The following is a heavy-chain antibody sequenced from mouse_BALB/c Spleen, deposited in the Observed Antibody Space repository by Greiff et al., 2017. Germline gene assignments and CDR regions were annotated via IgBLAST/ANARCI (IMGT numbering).Heavy chain of an antibody. V-gene: IGHV1-5*01. Sequence: SGTVLARPGASVKMSCKASGYTFTSYWMHWVKQRPGQGLEWIGAIYPGNSDTSYNQKFKGKAKLTAVTSTSTAYMELSSLTNEDSAVYYCTGGDDYDAWFAYWGQGTLVTVSA. D-gene: IGHD2-4*01. CDR2: IYPGNSDT. CDR3: TGGDDYDAWFAY. J-gene: IGHJ3*01. CDR1: GYTFTSYW.